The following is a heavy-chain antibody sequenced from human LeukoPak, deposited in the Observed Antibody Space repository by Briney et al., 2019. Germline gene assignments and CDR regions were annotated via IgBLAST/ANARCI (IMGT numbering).Heavy chain of an antibody. J-gene: IGHJ4*02. CDR2: INHSGST. CDR1: GGSISSSSYY. V-gene: IGHV4-39*07. Sequence: SETLSLTCTVSGGSISSSSYYWGWIRQPPGKGLEWIGEINHSGSTNYNPSLKSRVTISVDTSKNQFSLKLSSVTAADTAVYYCAVGYCSSTSCYNSGYFDYWGQGTLVTVSS. CDR3: AVGYCSSTSCYNSGYFDY. D-gene: IGHD2-2*02.